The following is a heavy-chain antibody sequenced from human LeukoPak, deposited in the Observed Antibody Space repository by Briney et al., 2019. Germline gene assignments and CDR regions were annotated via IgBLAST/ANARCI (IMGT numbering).Heavy chain of an antibody. V-gene: IGHV4-34*01. CDR2: INHSGST. J-gene: IGHJ5*02. D-gene: IGHD3-10*01. Sequence: SETLSLTCAVYGGSFSGYYWNWIRQPPGKGLEWIGEINHSGSTNYNPSLKSRVTISVDTSKNQFSLKLSSVTAADMAVYYCASRLWFGERRIDPWGQGTLVTVSS. CDR3: ASRLWFGERRIDP. CDR1: GGSFSGYY.